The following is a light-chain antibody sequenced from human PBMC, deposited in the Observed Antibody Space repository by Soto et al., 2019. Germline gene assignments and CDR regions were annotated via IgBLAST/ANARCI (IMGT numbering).Light chain of an antibody. V-gene: IGKV1-39*01. CDR3: QQYQSYWT. CDR1: QSISSY. Sequence: DIQMTQSPSSLSASVGDRVTITCRASQSISSYLNWYQQKPGKAPKLLIYAASSLQSGVPSRFSGSGSGADFTLTISGLQPDDFATYYCQQYQSYWTFGQGTKVDIK. J-gene: IGKJ1*01. CDR2: AAS.